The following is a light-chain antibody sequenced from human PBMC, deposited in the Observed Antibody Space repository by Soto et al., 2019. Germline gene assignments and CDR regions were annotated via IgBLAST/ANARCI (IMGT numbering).Light chain of an antibody. V-gene: IGKV1-39*01. Sequence: DIQMTQSPSSLSASVGDRVTITCRASQSMSSYLNWYQQKPGKAPKLLIYGASSLQSGVPSRFSGNGSGTDFTLPISSLQPEDFASYYCQQSYNTPRTFGQGTKLEIK. CDR3: QQSYNTPRT. CDR2: GAS. J-gene: IGKJ2*02. CDR1: QSMSSY.